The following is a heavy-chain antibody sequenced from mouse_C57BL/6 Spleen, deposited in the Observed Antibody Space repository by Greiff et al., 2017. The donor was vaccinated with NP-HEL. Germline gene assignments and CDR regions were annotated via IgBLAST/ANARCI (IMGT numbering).Heavy chain of an antibody. CDR2: ISSGSSTI. CDR3: ARETYGSYYAMDY. CDR1: GFTFSDYG. V-gene: IGHV5-17*01. D-gene: IGHD2-10*02. J-gene: IGHJ4*01. Sequence: EVKLMESGGGLVKPGGSLKLSCAASGFTFSDYGMHWVRQAPEKGLEWVAYISSGSSTIYYADTVKGRFTISRDNAKNTLFLQMTSLRSEDTAMYYCARETYGSYYAMDYWGQGTSVTVSS.